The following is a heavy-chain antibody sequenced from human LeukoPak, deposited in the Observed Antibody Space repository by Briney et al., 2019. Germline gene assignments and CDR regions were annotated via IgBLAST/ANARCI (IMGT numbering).Heavy chain of an antibody. V-gene: IGHV3-21*06. CDR2: ISSSSSYI. CDR1: GFTFSSYN. Sequence: GSLRLSCAASGFTFSSYNMNWVRQAPGKGLEWVSFISSSSSYIEYADSVKGRFSISRDNAKNSLYLQMNSLRAEDAAVYYCARDYYDSSGYVSHAFDFWGQGTMVTVSS. D-gene: IGHD3-22*01. J-gene: IGHJ3*01. CDR3: ARDYYDSSGYVSHAFDF.